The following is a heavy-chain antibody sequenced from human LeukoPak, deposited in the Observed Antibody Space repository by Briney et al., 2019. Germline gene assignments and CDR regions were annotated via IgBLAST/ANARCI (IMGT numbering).Heavy chain of an antibody. CDR1: GFTFSGYA. Sequence: PGGSLRLSCAASGFTFSGYAMYWVRQAPGKGLEWVAVISYDGSNKYYADSVKGRLTISRDNSKNTLYLQMNSLRAEDTAVYYCARDASRAIFGVVSPYFDYWGQGTLVTVSS. CDR3: ARDASRAIFGVVSPYFDY. J-gene: IGHJ4*02. V-gene: IGHV3-30*04. D-gene: IGHD3-3*01. CDR2: ISYDGSNK.